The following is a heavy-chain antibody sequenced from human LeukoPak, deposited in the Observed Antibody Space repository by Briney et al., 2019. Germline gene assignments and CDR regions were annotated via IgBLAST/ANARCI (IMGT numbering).Heavy chain of an antibody. CDR3: ARQRRDYVWGSYRIDY. D-gene: IGHD3-16*02. J-gene: IGHJ4*02. Sequence: SETLSLTCTVSGGSISSSGYHWGWIRQPPGKGLEWIGSLDYSGSTYYNPSLKSRVTISVDTSKNQFSLKLNSVTGADTAVYYCARQRRDYVWGSYRIDYWGQGTQVTVSS. V-gene: IGHV4-39*01. CDR2: LDYSGST. CDR1: GGSISSSGYH.